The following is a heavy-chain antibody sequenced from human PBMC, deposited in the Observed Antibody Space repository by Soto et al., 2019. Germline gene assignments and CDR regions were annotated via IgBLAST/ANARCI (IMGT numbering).Heavy chain of an antibody. CDR2: IDSSGTTI. CDR1: GFTFRSYE. J-gene: IGHJ4*02. V-gene: IGHV3-48*03. CDR3: ARDSWFGDLSSFYFDY. D-gene: IGHD3-10*01. Sequence: EVQLVESGGGLVQPGGSLRLSCGASGFTFRSYEMNWVRQAPGKGLEWLSYIDSSGTTIYYADSVKGRFTVSRDNAKNSLYLQMNSLRAEDTAVYYCARDSWFGDLSSFYFDYWGQGTQVTVSS.